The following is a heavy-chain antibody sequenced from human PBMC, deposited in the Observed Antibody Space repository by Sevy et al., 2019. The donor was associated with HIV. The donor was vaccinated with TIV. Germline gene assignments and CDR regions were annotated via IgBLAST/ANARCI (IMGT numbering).Heavy chain of an antibody. V-gene: IGHV3-7*01. J-gene: IGHJ4*02. Sequence: GGSLRLSCAASGFTFATYWMTWARQAPGKGLEWVAYIKQDGTDKYYVDSVKGRFTISRDNAKNSLYLHMSSLRAEDTAVYYCARALADWGSFHYSSWGRGTLVTVSS. CDR3: ARALADWGSFHYSS. CDR1: GFTFATYW. D-gene: IGHD3-16*02. CDR2: IKQDGTDK.